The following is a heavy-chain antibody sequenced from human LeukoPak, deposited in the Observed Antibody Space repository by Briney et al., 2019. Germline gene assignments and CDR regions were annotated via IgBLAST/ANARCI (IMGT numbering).Heavy chain of an antibody. J-gene: IGHJ3*02. CDR3: ARDEPRNYYDSSGYTDAFDI. Sequence: SQTLSLTCAVSGGSISSGGYSWSWIRQPPGKGLEWIGYISHSGSTYYNPSLKSRVTMSVDTSKNQFSLKLSSVAAADTAVYYCARDEPRNYYDSSGYTDAFDIWGQGTMVTVSS. CDR1: GGSISSGGYS. D-gene: IGHD3-22*01. V-gene: IGHV4-30-2*01. CDR2: ISHSGST.